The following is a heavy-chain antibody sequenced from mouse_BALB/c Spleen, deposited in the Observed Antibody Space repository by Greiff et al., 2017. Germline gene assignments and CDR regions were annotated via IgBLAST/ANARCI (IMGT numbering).Heavy chain of an antibody. CDR1: GFTFSSFG. D-gene: IGHD4-1*01. CDR2: ISSGSSTI. J-gene: IGHJ4*01. Sequence: EVQLVESGGGLVQPGGSRKLSCAASGFTFSSFGMHWVRQAPEKGLEWVAYISSGSSTIYYADTVKGRFTISRDNPKNTLFLQMTSLRSEDTAMYYCARWEGNYYAMDYWGQGTSVTVSS. CDR3: ARWEGNYYAMDY. V-gene: IGHV5-17*02.